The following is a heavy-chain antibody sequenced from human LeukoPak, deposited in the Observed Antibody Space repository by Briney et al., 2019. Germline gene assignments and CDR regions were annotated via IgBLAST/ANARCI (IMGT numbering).Heavy chain of an antibody. CDR1: GGSFSGYY. J-gene: IGHJ4*02. CDR3: ASLGITDY. D-gene: IGHD1-26*01. V-gene: IGHV4-34*01. Sequence: SETLSLTCAVYGGSFSGYYWSWIRQPPGKGLEWIGEINHSGSTNYNPSLKSRVTISVDTSKNQFSLKLSPVTAADTAVYYCASLGITDYWGQGTLVTVSS. CDR2: INHSGST.